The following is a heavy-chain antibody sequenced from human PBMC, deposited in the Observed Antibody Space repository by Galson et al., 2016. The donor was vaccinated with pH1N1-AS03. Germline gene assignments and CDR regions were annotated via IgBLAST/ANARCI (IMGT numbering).Heavy chain of an antibody. CDR2: ISGSGVTT. J-gene: IGHJ4*02. Sequence: SLRLSCAASGFTFSSYAMSWVRQTPGKGLEWVSAISGSGVTTYYAESVKGRFNLSRDNSKTTVSLQMNSLSADDTAIYYCSKGVRYAFYAQFDRWGQVTLVTVSS. CDR1: GFTFSSYA. V-gene: IGHV3-23*01. D-gene: IGHD2/OR15-2a*01. CDR3: SKGVRYAFYAQFDR.